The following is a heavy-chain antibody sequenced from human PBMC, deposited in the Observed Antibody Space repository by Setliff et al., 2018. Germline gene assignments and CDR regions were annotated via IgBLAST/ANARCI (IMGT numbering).Heavy chain of an antibody. J-gene: IGHJ4*02. CDR3: ARHDPNYGDALDY. D-gene: IGHD4-17*01. CDR1: GYSFSTCW. CDR2: IYPGDSIT. Sequence: GESLKISCKGSGYSFSTCWIGWVRQMPGKGLEWMGIIYPGDSITRYSPSFQGQVTISVDKSITTAYLQWSSLRASDTAIYYCARHDPNYGDALDYWGQGTLVTVSS. V-gene: IGHV5-51*01.